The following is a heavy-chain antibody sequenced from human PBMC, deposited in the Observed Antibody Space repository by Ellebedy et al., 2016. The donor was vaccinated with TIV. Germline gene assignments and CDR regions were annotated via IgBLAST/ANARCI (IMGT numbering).Heavy chain of an antibody. CDR2: INPNSGGT. CDR1: GYTFTGYY. V-gene: IGHV1-2*02. J-gene: IGHJ2*01. D-gene: IGHD1-26*01. Sequence: AASVKVSCKASGYTFTGYYMHWVRQAPGQGLEWMGWINPNSGGTNYAQKFQGRVTMTRDTSISTAYMELSRLRSDDTAVYYCARDRSVVWSYKEAWYFDLWGRGTLVTVSS. CDR3: ARDRSVVWSYKEAWYFDL.